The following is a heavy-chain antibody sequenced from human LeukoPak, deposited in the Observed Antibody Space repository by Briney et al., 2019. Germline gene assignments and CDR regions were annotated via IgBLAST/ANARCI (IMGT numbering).Heavy chain of an antibody. CDR2: ISGSGSKT. CDR3: VKEPRGYSFSFDI. D-gene: IGHD5-18*01. J-gene: IGHJ3*02. V-gene: IGHV3-23*01. CDR1: GFTFSTCA. Sequence: GGSLRLSCAASGFTFSTCAINWVRQAPGKGLEWVSAISGSGSKTFYADSVKGRFTISRDNTKNTLYLQMNSLRPEDTAVYYCVKEPRGYSFSFDIWDQGTMVTVSS.